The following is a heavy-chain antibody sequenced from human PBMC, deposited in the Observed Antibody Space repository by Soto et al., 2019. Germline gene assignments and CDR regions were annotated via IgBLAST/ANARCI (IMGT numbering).Heavy chain of an antibody. CDR3: ARDPGYSSGWFDY. V-gene: IGHV3-48*04. D-gene: IGHD6-19*01. CDR2: ISSSSSTI. J-gene: IGHJ4*02. CDR1: GFTFLIYS. Sequence: GGSLRLSCAASGFTFLIYSMNWVRQAPGKGLEWVSYISSSSSTIYYADSVKGRFTISRDNAKNSLYLQMNSLRAEDTAVYYCARDPGYSSGWFDYWGQGTLVTGSS.